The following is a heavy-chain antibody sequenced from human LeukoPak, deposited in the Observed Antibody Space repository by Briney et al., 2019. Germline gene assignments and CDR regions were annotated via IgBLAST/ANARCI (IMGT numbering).Heavy chain of an antibody. CDR3: ARVSYDSSGYYPEYFQH. J-gene: IGHJ1*01. V-gene: IGHV3-11*04. CDR2: ISSSGSTI. CDR1: GFTFSNAW. Sequence: GGSLRLSCAASGFTFSNAWMSWVRQAPGKGLEWVSYISSSGSTIYYADSVKGRFTISRDNAKNMLYLQMNSLRAEDTAVYYCARVSYDSSGYYPEYFQHWGQGTLVTVS. D-gene: IGHD3-22*01.